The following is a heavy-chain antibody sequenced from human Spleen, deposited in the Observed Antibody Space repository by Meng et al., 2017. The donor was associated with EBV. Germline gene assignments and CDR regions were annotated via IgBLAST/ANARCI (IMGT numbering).Heavy chain of an antibody. CDR3: VGGERVAAGASFEY. V-gene: IGHV4-4*02. Sequence: QVRLMRWGPGLVKPSVTLPLTCVGCGGPSSSNNLWCWGRQPPGKGLELIGEIFHSGSTNDNPSLKSRVTTSVDKSKNQFSLKLTSVTAADTAVYYCVGGERVAAGASFEYWGQGTLVTVSS. CDR2: IFHSGST. J-gene: IGHJ4*02. D-gene: IGHD6-13*01. CDR1: GGPSSSNNL.